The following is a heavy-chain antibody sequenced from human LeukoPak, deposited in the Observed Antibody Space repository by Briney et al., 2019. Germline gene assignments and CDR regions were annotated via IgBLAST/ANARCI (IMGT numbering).Heavy chain of an antibody. CDR2: MNPNSGNT. Sequence: ASVKVSCKASGYTFTSYDINWVRQATGQGLEWMGWMNPNSGNTGYAQKFQGRVTITRNTSISTAYMELSSLRSEDTAVYYCARVPPSFWRVGHYFDYWGQGTLVTVSS. J-gene: IGHJ4*02. D-gene: IGHD3-3*01. CDR3: ARVPPSFWRVGHYFDY. CDR1: GYTFTSYD. V-gene: IGHV1-8*03.